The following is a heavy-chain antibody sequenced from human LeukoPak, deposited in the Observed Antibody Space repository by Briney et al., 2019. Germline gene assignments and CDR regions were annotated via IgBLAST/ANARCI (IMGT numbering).Heavy chain of an antibody. V-gene: IGHV3-74*01. CDR3: ASRACTNGVCSFDY. Sequence: GGSLRLSCAASGFNFSSYWMRWVRQAPGKGLVWISRINYDGTTTSYADSVKGRFTISRDNAKNSLYLQMDSLRAEDTAVYYCASRACTNGVCSFDYWGQGTLVTVSS. CDR1: GFNFSSYW. J-gene: IGHJ4*02. CDR2: INYDGTTT. D-gene: IGHD2-8*01.